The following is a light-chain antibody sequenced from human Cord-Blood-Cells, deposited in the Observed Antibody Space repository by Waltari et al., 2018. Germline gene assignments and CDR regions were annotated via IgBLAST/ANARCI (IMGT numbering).Light chain of an antibody. CDR2: DAS. CDR1: QDISNY. J-gene: IGKJ3*01. V-gene: IGKV1-33*01. Sequence: DIQMTQSPSSLSASVGDRVTITCQASQDISNYLNWYQQKPGKAPKLLIYDASNLETGVPSRFSGSGSGTDFTFTISSLQPEDIATYYCQQYDNLITFGPGTKVDFK. CDR3: QQYDNLIT.